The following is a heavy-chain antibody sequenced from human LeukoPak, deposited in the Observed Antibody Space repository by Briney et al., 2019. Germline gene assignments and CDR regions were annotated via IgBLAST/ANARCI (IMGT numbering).Heavy chain of an antibody. CDR3: ARGPPSGKYYYMDV. CDR1: GFTFTSFD. J-gene: IGHJ6*03. Sequence: RGSLRLSSAASGFTFTSFDMHWVRQPTGQGLEWVSTIGTASDTYYPGSVEGRFTLSRDNAKNSLYLQMNSLTAGDTAVYYCARGPPSGKYYYMDVWGKGTTVTVSS. V-gene: IGHV3-13*01. CDR2: IGTASDT. D-gene: IGHD6-19*01.